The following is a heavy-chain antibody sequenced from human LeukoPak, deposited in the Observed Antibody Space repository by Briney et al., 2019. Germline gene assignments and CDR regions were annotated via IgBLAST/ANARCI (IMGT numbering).Heavy chain of an antibody. CDR3: AREGSYSPPDAFDI. J-gene: IGHJ3*02. Sequence: GASVKVSCKASGYTFTGYYMHWVRQAPGQGLEWMGWINPNSGGTNYAQKFQGRVTMTRDTSISTAYMELSRLRSDDTAVYYCAREGSYSPPDAFDIWGQGTMVTVSS. CDR2: INPNSGGT. D-gene: IGHD1-26*01. V-gene: IGHV1-2*02. CDR1: GYTFTGYY.